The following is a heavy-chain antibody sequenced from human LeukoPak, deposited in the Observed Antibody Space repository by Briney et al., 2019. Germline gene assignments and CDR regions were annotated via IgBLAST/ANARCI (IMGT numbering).Heavy chain of an antibody. Sequence: PGGSLRLSCAASGFTFSRYSMNWVPQAPGTGLEWVSSISTSGIYIYYADSVKGGFTISRDNAKNSLYLQMNSLRAEDTAVYYCTRLIMITFGGVIGGVYYFDYWGQGTLVTVSS. J-gene: IGHJ4*02. CDR2: ISTSGIYI. V-gene: IGHV3-21*01. D-gene: IGHD3-16*02. CDR3: TRLIMITFGGVIGGVYYFDY. CDR1: GFTFSRYS.